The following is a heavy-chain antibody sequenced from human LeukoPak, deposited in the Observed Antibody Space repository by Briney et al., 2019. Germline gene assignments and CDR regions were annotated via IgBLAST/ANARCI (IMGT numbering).Heavy chain of an antibody. CDR3: ARGPDWPIDS. V-gene: IGHV4-4*07. J-gene: IGHJ4*02. Sequence: PSETPSLTCTVFGVSICRFYWSWSRQPAGKGLQWIGRIYTSGSTNYSPSLRSRVTMSVDTSKNQLSLKLNSVTAADTAVYFCARGPDWPIDSWGQGTLVTVSS. CDR2: IYTSGST. D-gene: IGHD3-9*01. CDR1: GVSICRFY.